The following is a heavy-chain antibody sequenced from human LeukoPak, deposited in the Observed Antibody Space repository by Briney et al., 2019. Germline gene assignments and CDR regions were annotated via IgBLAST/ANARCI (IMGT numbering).Heavy chain of an antibody. Sequence: PSGTLALTCTVSGGSMRNYFWNWVRQPAGEGLEWIGRISTGGSTDYNPSLESRLTMSVDTSKNQFSLRLSSVTAADTAVYYCARDGSSSWPFDFWGQGTLVTVSS. D-gene: IGHD6-13*01. CDR2: ISTGGST. V-gene: IGHV4-4*07. CDR1: GGSMRNYF. CDR3: ARDGSSSWPFDF. J-gene: IGHJ4*02.